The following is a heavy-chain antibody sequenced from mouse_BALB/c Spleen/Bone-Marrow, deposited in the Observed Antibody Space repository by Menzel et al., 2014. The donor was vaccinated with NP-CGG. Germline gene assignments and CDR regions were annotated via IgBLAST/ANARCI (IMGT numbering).Heavy chain of an antibody. J-gene: IGHJ3*01. CDR2: ISGGGSYT. CDR1: GFSFNSYG. CDR3: ARHAYYDQTEVSFVY. Sequence: EVHLVESGGGLVKSGGSLKLSCAASGFSFNSYGMSWVRQTPEKRLEWVATISGGGSYTFYPDSVKGRFTTSRDNAKNNLYMQLSSLSSEDTALYYCARHAYYDQTEVSFVYWGQGTLVTVSA. D-gene: IGHD2-4*01. V-gene: IGHV5-9-2*01.